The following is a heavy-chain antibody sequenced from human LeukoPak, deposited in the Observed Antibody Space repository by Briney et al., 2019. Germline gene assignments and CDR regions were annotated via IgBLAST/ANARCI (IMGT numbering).Heavy chain of an antibody. V-gene: IGHV4-34*01. CDR2: INYSGST. D-gene: IGHD3-10*01. CDR3: ARRDFYSSGSNH. J-gene: IGHJ4*02. CDR1: GGSFSGYY. Sequence: PSETLSLTCAVYGGSFSGYYWNWIRQPPGKGLEWIGEINYSGSTNYNPSLKSRVTISVDTSKNQFSLKLSSVTAAGTAVYYCARRDFYSSGSNHWGQGTLVTVSS.